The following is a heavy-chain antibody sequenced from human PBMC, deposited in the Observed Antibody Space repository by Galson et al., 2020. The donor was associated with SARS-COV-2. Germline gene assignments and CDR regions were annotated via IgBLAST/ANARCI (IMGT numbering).Heavy chain of an antibody. CDR1: GYTFTNYW. J-gene: IGHJ4*02. CDR3: ARHTPYHYYDSGSTYNHQADF. Sequence: GESLKISCKASGYTFTNYWIGWVRQRPGEGLEWMGIIYPGDGDVRYSQSFQGQVIISADRSITTAYLQWSSVKASDTAMYYCARHTPYHYYDSGSTYNHQADFWGQGTLLSVSS. D-gene: IGHD3-10*01. V-gene: IGHV5-51*01. CDR2: IYPGDGDV.